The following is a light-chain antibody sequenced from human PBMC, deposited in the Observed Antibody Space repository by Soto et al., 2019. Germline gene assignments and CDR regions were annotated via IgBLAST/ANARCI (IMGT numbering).Light chain of an antibody. CDR3: QQSYSTPSIT. J-gene: IGKJ5*01. CDR2: AAS. Sequence: DIQMTQSPSSLSASVGDRVTITCRASQGIRNYLAWYQQKPGKVPKVLIYAASTLQSGVPSRFSGSGSGTDFTLTISSLQPEDFATYYCQQSYSTPSITFGQGTRLEI. CDR1: QGIRNY. V-gene: IGKV1-27*01.